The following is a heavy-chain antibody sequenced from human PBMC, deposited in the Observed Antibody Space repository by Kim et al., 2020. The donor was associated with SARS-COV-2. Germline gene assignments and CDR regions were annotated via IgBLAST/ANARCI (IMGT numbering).Heavy chain of an antibody. CDR1: GFIFSNAW. V-gene: IGHV3-15*01. J-gene: IGHJ4*02. Sequence: GGSLRLSCAASGFIFSNAWMNWVRQAPGKGLEWVGRDKGKTDGGTTDYAAAVRGRFSISTDDSKNTVYLQMDSLKTEKTADYYFVTDIEGKSAGGTFDYWGQGTLVTVSP. CDR3: VTDIEGKSAGGTFDY. D-gene: IGHD6-13*01. CDR2: DKGKTDGGTT.